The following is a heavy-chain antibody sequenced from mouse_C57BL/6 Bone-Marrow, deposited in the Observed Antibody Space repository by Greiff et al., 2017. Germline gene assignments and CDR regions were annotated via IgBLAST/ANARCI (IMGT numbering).Heavy chain of an antibody. CDR2: IDPDNGDT. CDR1: GFYINDAY. J-gene: IGHJ3*01. Sequence: EVQLVESGAELVRPWASVSFSCTASGFYINDAYMHWVKQKPEQGLEWIGWIDPDNGDTEYASKFQGKATITADTSSNTAFLQLSSLTSEDPAVYYCTTCAYDYPVAYWGQGTRVTVTA. D-gene: IGHD2-4*01. V-gene: IGHV14-4*01. CDR3: TTCAYDYPVAY.